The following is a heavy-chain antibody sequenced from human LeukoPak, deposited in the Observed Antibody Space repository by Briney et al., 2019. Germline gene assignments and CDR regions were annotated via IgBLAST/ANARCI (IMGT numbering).Heavy chain of an antibody. CDR3: ARDHSNEMCGGDCFASWFDP. Sequence: ASVTVSCKTSGYTFIRHWMHWVRQAPGQGLEWMGIVNPKDGATDFAQRFQGRVTVTTDTSTSTVYMELSSLRSEDTAVYYCARDHSNEMCGGDCFASWFDPWGQGTLVTVSS. V-gene: IGHV1-46*01. J-gene: IGHJ5*02. D-gene: IGHD2-21*02. CDR1: GYTFIRHW. CDR2: VNPKDGAT.